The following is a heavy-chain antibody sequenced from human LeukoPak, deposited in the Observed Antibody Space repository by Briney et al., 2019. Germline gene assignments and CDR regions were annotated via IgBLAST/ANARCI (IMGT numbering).Heavy chain of an antibody. D-gene: IGHD3-16*02. CDR2: IYYSGSA. V-gene: IGHV4-59*08. J-gene: IGHJ4*02. CDR3: ARRLSGYTFDY. CDR1: GGSISSHY. Sequence: SETLSLTCTVSGGSISSHYWSWIRQPPGKGLEWIGYIYYSGSANLNPSLKSRVTISVDTSRNHFSLRLSSVTAADTAVYYCARRLSGYTFDYWGQGTLVTVSS.